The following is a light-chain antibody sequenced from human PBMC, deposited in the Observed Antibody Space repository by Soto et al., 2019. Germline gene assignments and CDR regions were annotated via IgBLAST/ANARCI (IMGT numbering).Light chain of an antibody. J-gene: IGKJ1*01. V-gene: IGKV1-39*01. CDR1: QTISNF. CDR2: AAS. CDR3: QQSYSTPRT. Sequence: DIQMTQSPSSLSASVGDRVTIACRASQTISNFLNWYQQKPGEAPKLLMFAASTLHSGVPSRFSGGGSGTDFTLTISSLQPEDFASYYCQQSYSTPRTFGQGTKVEIK.